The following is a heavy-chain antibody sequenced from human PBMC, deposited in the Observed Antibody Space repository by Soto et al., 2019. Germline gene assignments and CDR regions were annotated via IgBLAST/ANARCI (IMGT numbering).Heavy chain of an antibody. D-gene: IGHD3-22*01. V-gene: IGHV1-2*02. CDR3: AREKYYYDSSGYSGWFDP. Sequence: ASVKVSCKASGYTFTGYYMHWVRQAPGQGLEWMGWINPNSGGTNYAQKFQGRVTMTRDTSISTACMELSRLRSDDTAVYYCAREKYYYDSSGYSGWFDPWGQGTLVTVSS. CDR1: GYTFTGYY. CDR2: INPNSGGT. J-gene: IGHJ5*02.